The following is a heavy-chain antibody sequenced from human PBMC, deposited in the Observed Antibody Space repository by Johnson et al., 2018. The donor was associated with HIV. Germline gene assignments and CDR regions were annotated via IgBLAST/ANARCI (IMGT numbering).Heavy chain of an antibody. CDR3: ATRDPTYRPGVFDI. V-gene: IGHV3-30-3*01. J-gene: IGHJ3*02. CDR1: GFTFSSYA. D-gene: IGHD2-8*01. Sequence: QMQLVESGGGVVQPGRSLRLSCAASGFTFSSYAMHWVRQAPGKGLEWVAVISYDGSNKYYADSVKGRFTISRDNSKNTLYLQMNSLRAEDKAVYYCATRDPTYRPGVFDIWGQGTMVTVSS. CDR2: ISYDGSNK.